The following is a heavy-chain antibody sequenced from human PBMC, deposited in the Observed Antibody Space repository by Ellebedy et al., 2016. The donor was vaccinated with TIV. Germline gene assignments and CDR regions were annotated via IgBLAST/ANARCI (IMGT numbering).Heavy chain of an antibody. Sequence: GGSLRLSXEASGLIVNNAYMTWVRPAPGKGLEWIGRIQSRNEGGTAAYAAPVQGRFIISRDESENRLFLHMNSLRTEDTGVYYCNTGWAFDDWGQGTMVTVSS. J-gene: IGHJ3*01. CDR3: NTGWAFDD. CDR1: GLIVNNAY. CDR2: IQSRNEGGTA. V-gene: IGHV3-15*05.